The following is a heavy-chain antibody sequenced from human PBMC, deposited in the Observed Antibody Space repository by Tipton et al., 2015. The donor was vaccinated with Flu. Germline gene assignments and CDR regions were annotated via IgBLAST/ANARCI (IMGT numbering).Heavy chain of an antibody. CDR2: IIPIFGTA. V-gene: IGHV1-69*01. CDR3: ARAHSCYHYEECHYYCYYYMDA. J-gene: IGHJ6*03. CDR1: GGTFSSYA. Sequence: QSGAEVKKPGSSVKVSCKASGGTFSSYAISWVRQAPGQGLEWMGGIIPIFGTANYAQKFQGRVTITADESTSTAYMELSSLRSEAAAVYYCARAHSCYHYEECHYYCYYYMDAWGKGTTVTVSS. D-gene: IGHD2-2*01.